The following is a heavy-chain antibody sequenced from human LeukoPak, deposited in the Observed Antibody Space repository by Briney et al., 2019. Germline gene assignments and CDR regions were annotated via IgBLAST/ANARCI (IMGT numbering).Heavy chain of an antibody. V-gene: IGHV4-34*04. CDR3: ARGRGYNSFYC. D-gene: IGHD5-24*01. CDR1: GGSFIGYY. Sequence: SETLSLTSAVYGGSFIGYYWRWIRQPPGEGLEWIGEIKHSGSTNNNTSLKGRATLPVDTSTKRFSLKLRSVTAADTAVYYCARGRGYNSFYCWGQGTLVSVCS. CDR2: IKHSGST. J-gene: IGHJ4*02.